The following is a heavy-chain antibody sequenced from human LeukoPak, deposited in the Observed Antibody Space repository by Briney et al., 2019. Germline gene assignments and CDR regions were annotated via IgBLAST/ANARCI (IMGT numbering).Heavy chain of an antibody. J-gene: IGHJ6*03. CDR2: IYHSGST. Sequence: SQTLSLTCTVSGGSISSGGYYWSWIRQPPGKGLEWIGYIYHSGSTYYNPSLKSRVTISVDTSKNQFSLKLSSVTAADTAVYYCARVGGRGSYRYYYYYYMDVWGKGTTVTVSS. CDR3: ARVGGRGSYRYYYYYYMDV. CDR1: GGSISSGGYY. V-gene: IGHV4-30-2*01. D-gene: IGHD1-26*01.